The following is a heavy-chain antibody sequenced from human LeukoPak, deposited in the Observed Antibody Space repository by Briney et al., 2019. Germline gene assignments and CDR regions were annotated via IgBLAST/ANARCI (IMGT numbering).Heavy chain of an antibody. CDR2: ISSSSYI. CDR3: ARDLVIAVAAPMDV. CDR1: GFTFSSYS. D-gene: IGHD6-19*01. Sequence: GGSLRLSCAASGFTFSSYSMNWVRQAPGKGLEWVSSISSSSYIYYADSVKGRFTISRDNAKNSLYLRMNSLRAEDTAVYYCARDLVIAVAAPMDVWGKGTTVTVSS. V-gene: IGHV3-21*01. J-gene: IGHJ6*04.